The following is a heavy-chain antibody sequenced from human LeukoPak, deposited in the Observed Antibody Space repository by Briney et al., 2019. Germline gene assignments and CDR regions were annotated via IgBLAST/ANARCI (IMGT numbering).Heavy chain of an antibody. V-gene: IGHV1-2*02. J-gene: IGHJ4*02. CDR1: GYTFTGYY. D-gene: IGHD3-10*01. Sequence: GASAKVSCKASGYTFTGYYIHWVRQAPGQGLEWMGWINPNSGGTNYAQKFQGRVIMTRDTSISTAYMELSRLRSDDTAVYYCARDSPYGSGSYSNWGQGTLVTVSS. CDR3: ARDSPYGSGSYSN. CDR2: INPNSGGT.